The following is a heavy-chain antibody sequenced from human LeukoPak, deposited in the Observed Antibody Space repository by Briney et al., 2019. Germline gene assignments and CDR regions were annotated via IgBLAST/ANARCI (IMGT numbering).Heavy chain of an antibody. V-gene: IGHV3-7*01. CDR1: GFTFSSYW. Sequence: GGSLRLSCAASGFTFSSYWMSWVRQAPGKGLEWVANIKQDGSEKYYVDSVKGRFTISRDNAKNSLYLQMNSLRAEDTAVYYCAKAGISVAANEGDWFDPWGQGTVVTVSS. J-gene: IGHJ5*02. CDR2: IKQDGSEK. D-gene: IGHD6-19*01. CDR3: AKAGISVAANEGDWFDP.